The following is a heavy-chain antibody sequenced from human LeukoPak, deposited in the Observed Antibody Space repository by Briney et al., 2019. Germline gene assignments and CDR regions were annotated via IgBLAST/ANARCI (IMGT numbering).Heavy chain of an antibody. CDR2: IKEDGSEI. Sequence: GGSLRLSCVASGFTFNIYAMIWVRQAPGKGLEWVANIKEDGSEIYYVDSVKGRFSISRDNAKNSLFLQMNSLRAEDTAVYYCARALSAWGQGTLVTVSS. D-gene: IGHD3-3*01. CDR1: GFTFNIYA. CDR3: ARALSA. V-gene: IGHV3-7*03. J-gene: IGHJ4*02.